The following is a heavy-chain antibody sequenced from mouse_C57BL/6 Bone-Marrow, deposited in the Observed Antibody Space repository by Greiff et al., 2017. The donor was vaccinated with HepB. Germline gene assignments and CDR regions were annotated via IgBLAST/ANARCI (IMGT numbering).Heavy chain of an antibody. CDR2: IYPGSGNT. CDR1: GYTFTDYY. D-gene: IGHD4-1*01. V-gene: IGHV1-76*01. Sequence: QVQLQQSGAELVRPGASVKLSCKASGYTFTDYYINWVKQRPGQGLEWIARIYPGSGNTYYNEKFKGKAKLTAVTSASTAYMELSSLTNEDSAVYYCTRRGPRLGLDYWGQGTTLTVSS. J-gene: IGHJ2*01. CDR3: TRRGPRLGLDY.